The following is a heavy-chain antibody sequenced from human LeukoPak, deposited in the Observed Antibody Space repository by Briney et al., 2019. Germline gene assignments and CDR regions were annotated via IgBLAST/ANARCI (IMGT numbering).Heavy chain of an antibody. J-gene: IGHJ4*02. CDR3: ARVSSPSYYDILTGYHTIDY. CDR2: ISVYNGNT. CDR1: GYTFTSYG. V-gene: IGHV1-18*01. D-gene: IGHD3-9*01. Sequence: ASVKVSCKASGYTFTSYGISRVRQAPGQGLEWMGWISVYNGNTNYAQKLQGRVTMTTDTSTSTAYMELRSLRSDDTAVYYCARVSSPSYYDILTGYHTIDYWGQGTLVTVSS.